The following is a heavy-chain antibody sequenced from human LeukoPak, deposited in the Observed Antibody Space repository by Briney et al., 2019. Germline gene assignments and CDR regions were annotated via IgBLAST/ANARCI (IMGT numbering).Heavy chain of an antibody. Sequence: SETLSLTCTVSGGSISISSYYWGWNHQPPGKGLEWIGSIYYSGSTFYNPSLKSRVTISVDTSKNQFSLKLSSVTAADTAVYFCARPAYYGDSWFDPWGQGTLVTVSS. J-gene: IGHJ5*02. CDR2: IYYSGST. CDR1: GGSISISSYY. CDR3: ARPAYYGDSWFDP. V-gene: IGHV4-39*01. D-gene: IGHD4-17*01.